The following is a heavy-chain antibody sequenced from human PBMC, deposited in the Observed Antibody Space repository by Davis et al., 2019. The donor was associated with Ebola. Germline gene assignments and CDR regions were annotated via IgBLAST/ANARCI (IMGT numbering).Heavy chain of an antibody. CDR1: GGSISSSSYY. J-gene: IGHJ5*02. D-gene: IGHD4-23*01. Sequence: SETLSLTCTVSGGSISSSSYYWGWIRQPPGKGLEWIGSIYYSGSTYYNPSLKSRVTISVDTSKNQFSLKLSSVTAADTAVYYCARGGGTVAWFDPWGQGTLVTFSS. V-gene: IGHV4-39*01. CDR3: ARGGGTVAWFDP. CDR2: IYYSGST.